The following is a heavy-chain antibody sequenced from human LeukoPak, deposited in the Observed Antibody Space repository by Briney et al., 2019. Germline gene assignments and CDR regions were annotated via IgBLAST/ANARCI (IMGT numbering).Heavy chain of an antibody. CDR1: GLTFSNYA. CDR3: AKDPRCSGGSCYSADFYYYYNLGV. CDR2: ISGSGIST. D-gene: IGHD2-15*01. V-gene: IGHV3-23*01. Sequence: GGSLRLSCAASGLTFSNYAMSWVRQAPGKGLDWVSTISGSGISTYDADSVRGRFTISRDNSKNTLYLQMNSLRAEDTAIYYCAKDPRCSGGSCYSADFYYYYNLGVWGQGTTVTVSS. J-gene: IGHJ6*02.